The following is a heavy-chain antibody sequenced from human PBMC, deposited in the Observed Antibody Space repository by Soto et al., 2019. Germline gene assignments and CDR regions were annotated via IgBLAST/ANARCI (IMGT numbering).Heavy chain of an antibody. V-gene: IGHV4-61*01. Sequence: SETLSLTCTVSGDSVSSDSYYWTWIRQPPGKGLEWIGYISSSGSTKYNPSLKSRVTISRDTSSSQFSLELTSVTAADTAIYYCARDIRGYSRAFDYWGQGTLVTVSS. J-gene: IGHJ4*02. D-gene: IGHD5-18*01. CDR2: ISSSGST. CDR3: ARDIRGYSRAFDY. CDR1: GDSVSSDSYY.